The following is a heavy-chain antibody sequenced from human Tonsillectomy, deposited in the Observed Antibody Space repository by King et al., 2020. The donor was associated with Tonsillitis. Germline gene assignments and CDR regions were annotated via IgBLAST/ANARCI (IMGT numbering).Heavy chain of an antibody. V-gene: IGHV3-74*01. CDR2: ISGDGSST. CDR1: GFTFSSYW. D-gene: IGHD1-14*01. J-gene: IGHJ2*01. Sequence: VQLVESGGGLVQPGGSLRLSCAASGFTFSSYWMHWVRQVPGKGLVWVSRISGDGSSTGYADSVKGGFTISRDNAENTLYLQMNSLRVEDTAVYYCVSPTTTSQRIWYFDLWGRGTLVTVSS. CDR3: VSPTTTSQRIWYFDL.